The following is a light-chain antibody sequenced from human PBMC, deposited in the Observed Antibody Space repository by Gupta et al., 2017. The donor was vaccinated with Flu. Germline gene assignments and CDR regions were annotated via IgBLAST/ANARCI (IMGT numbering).Light chain of an antibody. V-gene: IGLV4-69*01. CDR1: SGHSTYG. Sequence: VKLTCTLSSGHSTYGIAWHQQRTEKGPPSLMKLNNDGSHTKGDGIPDCVSGSSYAAALNITSSSLQAEDESYYYSKDWSTGGLVFGGGTKLTVL. CDR2: LNNDGSH. J-gene: IGLJ3*02. CDR3: KDWSTGGLV.